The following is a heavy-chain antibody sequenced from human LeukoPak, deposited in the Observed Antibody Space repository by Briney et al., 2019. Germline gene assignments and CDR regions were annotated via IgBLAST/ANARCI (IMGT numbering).Heavy chain of an antibody. CDR2: IYYSGST. D-gene: IGHD6-13*01. V-gene: IGHV4-59*08. J-gene: IGHJ4*02. CDR1: GGSISSYY. Sequence: SETLSLTCTVSGGSISSYYWSWIRQPPGKGLEWIGYIYYSGSTNYNPSLKSRVTISVDTSKNQFSLKLSSVTAADTAVYYCARNRVAAAGAYYFDYWGQGTLVTVSS. CDR3: ARNRVAAAGAYYFDY.